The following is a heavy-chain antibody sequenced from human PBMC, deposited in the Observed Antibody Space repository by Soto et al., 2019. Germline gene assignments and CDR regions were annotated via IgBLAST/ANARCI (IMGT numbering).Heavy chain of an antibody. J-gene: IGHJ4*02. CDR2: IYYSGST. Sequence: SETLSLTCTVSGGSISSSSYYWGWIRQPPGKGLEWIGSIYYSGSTYYNPSLKSRVTISVDTSKNQFSLKLSSVTAADTAVYYCARQVVGATKGNFFDDWGQGTLVTVS. CDR1: GGSISSSSYY. CDR3: ARQVVGATKGNFFDD. V-gene: IGHV4-39*01. D-gene: IGHD1-26*01.